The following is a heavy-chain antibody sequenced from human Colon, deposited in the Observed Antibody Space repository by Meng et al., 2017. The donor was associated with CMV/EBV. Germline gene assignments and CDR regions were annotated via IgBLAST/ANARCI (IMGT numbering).Heavy chain of an antibody. Sequence: SVKVSCKASGFTFDNSVVQWVRQARGQHLEWIGWIVVDSGNTHYAPQFQERATITRDRSTGTAYLELGGLRSGDTAVYFCAADHLKYQELYADHYYYAMDVWGQGTTVTVSS. D-gene: IGHD2-2*02. V-gene: IGHV1-58*01. CDR2: IVVDSGNT. CDR1: GFTFDNSV. J-gene: IGHJ6*02. CDR3: AADHLKYQELYADHYYYAMDV.